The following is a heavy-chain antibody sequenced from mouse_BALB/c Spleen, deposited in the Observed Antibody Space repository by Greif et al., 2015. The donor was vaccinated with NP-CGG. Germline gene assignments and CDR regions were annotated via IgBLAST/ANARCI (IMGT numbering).Heavy chain of an antibody. CDR1: GYTFTSYY. J-gene: IGHJ2*01. D-gene: IGHD1-1*01. V-gene: IGHV1S56*01. Sequence: QVQLQQSGPELVKPGASVRISCKASGYTFTSYYIHWVKQRPGQGLEWIGWIYPGNVNTKYNEKFKGKATLTADKSSSTAYMQLSSLTSEDSAVYFCARWDTVRYFDYWGQGTTLTVSS. CDR2: IYPGNVNT. CDR3: ARWDTVRYFDY.